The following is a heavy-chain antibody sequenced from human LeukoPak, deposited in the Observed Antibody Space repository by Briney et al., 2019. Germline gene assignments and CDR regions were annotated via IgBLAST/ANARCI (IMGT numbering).Heavy chain of an antibody. V-gene: IGHV3-48*03. CDR2: ISSSGSTI. D-gene: IGHD2-2*01. CDR1: GFTFSSYE. Sequence: GGSLRLSCAASGFTFSSYEVTWVRQAPGKGLEWVSYISSSGSTIYYADSVKGRFTISRDNAKNSLYLQMNSLRAEDTAVYYCARVGVPAASAGAMDVWGHGTAVTVSS. J-gene: IGHJ6*02. CDR3: ARVGVPAASAGAMDV.